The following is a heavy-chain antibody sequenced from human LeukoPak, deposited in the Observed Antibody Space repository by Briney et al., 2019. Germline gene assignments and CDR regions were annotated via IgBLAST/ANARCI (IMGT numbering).Heavy chain of an antibody. Sequence: GGSLRLSCAASGFTFSSYAMSWVRQAPGKGREWVSAISGSGGSTYYADSVKGRFTISRDNSKNTLYLQMNSLRAEDTAVYYCARFWSGYYGGGYYFDYWGQGTLVTVSS. D-gene: IGHD3-3*01. V-gene: IGHV3-23*01. J-gene: IGHJ4*02. CDR3: ARFWSGYYGGGYYFDY. CDR2: ISGSGGST. CDR1: GFTFSSYA.